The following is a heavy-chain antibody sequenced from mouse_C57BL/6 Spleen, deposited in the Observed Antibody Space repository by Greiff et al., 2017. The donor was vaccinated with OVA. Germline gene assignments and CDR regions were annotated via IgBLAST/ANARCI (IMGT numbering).Heavy chain of an antibody. J-gene: IGHJ3*01. Sequence: EVQLVESGPGLVKPSQSLSLTCSVTGYSITSGYYWNWIRQFPGNKLEWMGYISYDGSNNYNPSLKNRISITRDTSKNQFFLKLNSVTTEDTATYYCAIITTVPFAYWGQGTLVTVSA. CDR3: AIITTVPFAY. D-gene: IGHD1-1*01. CDR1: GYSITSGYY. CDR2: ISYDGSN. V-gene: IGHV3-6*01.